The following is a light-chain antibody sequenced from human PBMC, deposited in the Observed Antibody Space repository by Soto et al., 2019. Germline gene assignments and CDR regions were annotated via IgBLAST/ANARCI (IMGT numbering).Light chain of an antibody. Sequence: DIVLTQSPGTLSLSPGERATLSCRASQIISSTYLGWYQQKPGQAPRLLIYGASSRATGIPDRFSGSGSGTDFTLTISRLEPEDFATYYCQQYNTIKVTFGPGTKVDIK. CDR3: QQYNTIKVT. CDR2: GAS. J-gene: IGKJ3*01. V-gene: IGKV3-20*01. CDR1: QIISSTY.